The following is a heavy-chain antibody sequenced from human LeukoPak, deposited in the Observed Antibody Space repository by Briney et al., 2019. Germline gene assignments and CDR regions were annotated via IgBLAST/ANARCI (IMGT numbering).Heavy chain of an antibody. CDR3: AKPVVVVAATLPVWFDP. CDR2: ISYDGSNK. J-gene: IGHJ5*02. CDR1: GFTFSSYG. V-gene: IGHV3-30*18. Sequence: GGSLRLSCAASGFTFSSYGMHWVRQAPGKGLEGVAVISYDGSNKYYADSVKGRFTISRDNSKNTLYLQMNSLRAEDTAVYYCAKPVVVVAATLPVWFDPWGQGTLVTVSS. D-gene: IGHD2-15*01.